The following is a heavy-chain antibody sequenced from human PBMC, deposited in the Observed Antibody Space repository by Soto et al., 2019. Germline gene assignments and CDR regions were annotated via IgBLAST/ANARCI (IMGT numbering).Heavy chain of an antibody. CDR2: MYNTGST. Sequence: SETMSLTCTVSGGSISGYYWSWIRQPPGKGLEWIGYMYNTGSTVYNPSFKSRVTISVDTSKNQFSLKLNSVTAADTAVYYCARDLWGYCGTDCYPLDVWGQGTTVTVSS. CDR3: ARDLWGYCGTDCYPLDV. CDR1: GGSISGYY. D-gene: IGHD2-21*02. J-gene: IGHJ6*02. V-gene: IGHV4-59*01.